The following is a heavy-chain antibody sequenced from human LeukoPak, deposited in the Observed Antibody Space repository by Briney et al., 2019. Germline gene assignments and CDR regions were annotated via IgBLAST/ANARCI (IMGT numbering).Heavy chain of an antibody. D-gene: IGHD2-15*01. J-gene: IGHJ4*02. Sequence: PGESLKISCKGSGYSFIRNRIGWVRQMSGKGLEWIAIIYPGDSDTRYSPSFQGQVTISADKSISTAYLQWSSLTASDTAMYYCARLGTSATYFEFWGQGTLVTVSS. V-gene: IGHV5-51*01. CDR2: IYPGDSDT. CDR3: ARLGTSATYFEF. CDR1: GYSFIRNR.